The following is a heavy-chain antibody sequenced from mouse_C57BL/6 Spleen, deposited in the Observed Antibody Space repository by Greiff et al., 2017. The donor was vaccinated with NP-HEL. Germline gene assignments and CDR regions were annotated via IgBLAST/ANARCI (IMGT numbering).Heavy chain of an antibody. Sequence: QVQLKQSGAELVRPGTSVKMSCKASGYTFTNYWIGWAKQRPGHGLEWIGDIYTGGGYTNYHEKFKGTAPLTADKSSSTAYMQFSSLTSDDSAIYYCAREGYGRSHYAMDYWGQGTSVTVSS. CDR3: AREGYGRSHYAMDY. V-gene: IGHV1-63*01. CDR1: GYTFTNYW. CDR2: IYTGGGYT. J-gene: IGHJ4*01. D-gene: IGHD1-1*01.